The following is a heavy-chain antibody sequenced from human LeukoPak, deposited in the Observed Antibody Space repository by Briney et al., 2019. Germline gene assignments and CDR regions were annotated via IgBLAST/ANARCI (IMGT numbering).Heavy chain of an antibody. CDR1: GYTFTSYG. J-gene: IGHJ4*02. CDR3: ARPYGSGGYYNSPLDY. V-gene: IGHV1-18*04. D-gene: IGHD3-10*01. Sequence: ASVKVSCKASGYTFTSYGISWVRQAPGQGLEWMGWISAYNGNTNYAQKLQGRVTMTTDTSTSTAYMELRSLRSDDTAVYYCARPYGSGGYYNSPLDYWGQGTLVTVSS. CDR2: ISAYNGNT.